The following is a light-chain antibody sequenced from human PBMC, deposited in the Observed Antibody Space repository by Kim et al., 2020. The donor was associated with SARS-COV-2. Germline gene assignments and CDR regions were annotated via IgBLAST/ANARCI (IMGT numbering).Light chain of an antibody. J-gene: IGLJ3*02. CDR1: NSNKEVNY. Sequence: QRVSISCSESNSNKEVNYVCWNHRRPRMTLKLLNYKNHRRPSRVPNRFSGSKSGTSASLAISVLRSMDEANYYCAAKDDNLCGWVFSGGTQLTIL. CDR2: KNH. V-gene: IGLV1-47*01. CDR3: AAKDDNLCGWV.